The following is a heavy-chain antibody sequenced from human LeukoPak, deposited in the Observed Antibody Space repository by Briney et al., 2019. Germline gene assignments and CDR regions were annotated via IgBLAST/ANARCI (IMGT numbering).Heavy chain of an antibody. CDR3: TTASYYYDSSD. V-gene: IGHV3-15*01. CDR2: IKGEIDGGKT. D-gene: IGHD3-22*01. J-gene: IGHJ3*01. CDR1: GFTFSNAW. Sequence: PGGSLRLSCAASGFTFSNAWMSWVRQAPGKGLEWVGRIKGEIDGGKTDYAATGKGRFSISRDDSKNTLYLQMNSLKTEDTAVYYCTTASYYYDSSDWGQGTMVTVSS.